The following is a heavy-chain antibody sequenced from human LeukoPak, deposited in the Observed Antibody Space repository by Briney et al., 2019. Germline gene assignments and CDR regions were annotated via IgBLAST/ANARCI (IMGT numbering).Heavy chain of an antibody. V-gene: IGHV4-59*08. CDR2: IYYSGST. CDR1: GGSISSYY. J-gene: IGHJ5*02. Sequence: SSETVSLTCTVSGGSISSYYWSWIRQPPGKGREGIGYIYYSGSTNYNPSLKSRVTISVDTSKNQFSLKLSSVTAADTAVYYCAGHIAAAGTGWFDPWGQGTLVTVPS. CDR3: AGHIAAAGTGWFDP. D-gene: IGHD6-13*01.